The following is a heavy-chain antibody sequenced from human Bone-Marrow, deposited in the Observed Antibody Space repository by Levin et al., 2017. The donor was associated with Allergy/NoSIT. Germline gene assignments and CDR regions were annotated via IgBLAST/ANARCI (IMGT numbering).Heavy chain of an antibody. CDR1: GFTFSSYA. V-gene: IGHV3-23*01. CDR3: AKEIRTAVTNTNGFFDH. CDR2: ISGSGDST. J-gene: IGHJ4*02. D-gene: IGHD4-17*01. Sequence: GGSLRLSCAASGFTFSSYAMNWVRRAPGKGLEWVSAISGSGDSTHYTDSVKGRFTISRDNSKNTLYLGMNSLRAEDTAVYYCAKEIRTAVTNTNGFFDHWGQGILVSVSS.